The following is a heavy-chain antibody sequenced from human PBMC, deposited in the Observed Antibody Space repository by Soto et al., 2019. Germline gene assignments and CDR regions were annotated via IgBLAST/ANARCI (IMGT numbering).Heavy chain of an antibody. CDR3: AKDRGSGNYGVLKDFEY. Sequence: EVQLLESGGGLVQPGGSLRLSCESSGFTFAGYAINWVRQAPGKGLEWVSAMSGSGAKTFYADSVKGRFTISRDNSKNTLNLQMNSLRGDNTAIYYCAKDRGSGNYGVLKDFEYWGQATLVTVSS. CDR1: GFTFAGYA. CDR2: MSGSGAKT. V-gene: IGHV3-23*01. J-gene: IGHJ4*02. D-gene: IGHD1-26*01.